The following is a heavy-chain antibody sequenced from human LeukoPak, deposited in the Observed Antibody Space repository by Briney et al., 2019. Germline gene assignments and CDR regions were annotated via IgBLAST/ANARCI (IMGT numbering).Heavy chain of an antibody. CDR3: ARHGIWFGDTNRWFDP. CDR2: INHSGST. J-gene: IGHJ5*02. V-gene: IGHV4-34*01. Sequence: SETLSLTCAVYGGSFTGYYWSWIRQPPGKGLEWIGEINHSGSTNYNPSLGSRVTISVDTSKNQFSLKLSSVTAADTAVYYCARHGIWFGDTNRWFDPWGQGTLVTVSS. D-gene: IGHD3-10*01. CDR1: GGSFTGYY.